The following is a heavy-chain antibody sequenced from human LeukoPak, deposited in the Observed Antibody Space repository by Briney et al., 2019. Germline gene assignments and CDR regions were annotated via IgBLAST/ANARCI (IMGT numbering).Heavy chain of an antibody. CDR3: AKGAYDYIEMGYFDY. D-gene: IGHD5-12*01. V-gene: IGHV3-23*01. J-gene: IGHJ4*02. CDR1: GFNVAAYA. CDR2: IIGSSGDT. Sequence: PGGSLRLSCAASGFNVAAYAMYWVRQPPGKSLEWVSLIIGSSGDTFYADSVKGRFTISRDNSKNRLYLQMNSLRAEDTALYYCAKGAYDYIEMGYFDYWGQGTLVTVSS.